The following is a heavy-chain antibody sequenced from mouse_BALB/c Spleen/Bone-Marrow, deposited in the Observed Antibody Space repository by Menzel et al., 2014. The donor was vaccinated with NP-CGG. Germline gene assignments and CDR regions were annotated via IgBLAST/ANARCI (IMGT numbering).Heavy chain of an antibody. V-gene: IGHV5-9-3*01. Sequence: EVQVVESGGGLVKPGGSLKLSCAASGFTFSSYAMSWVRQTPEKRLEWVATISSGGSYTYYPDSVKGRFTISRDNAKNPLYLQMSSLRSEDTAMYYCARHFITTATGAMDYWGQGTSVTVSS. CDR1: GFTFSSYA. J-gene: IGHJ4*01. CDR2: ISSGGSYT. CDR3: ARHFITTATGAMDY. D-gene: IGHD1-2*01.